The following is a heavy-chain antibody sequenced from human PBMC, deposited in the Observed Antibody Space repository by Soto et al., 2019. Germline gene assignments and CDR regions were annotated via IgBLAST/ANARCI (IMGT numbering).Heavy chain of an antibody. D-gene: IGHD2-15*01. Sequence: QVQLVQSGGEVKKPGASVRVSCKASGYPFISYGISWVRQATGQGPEWMGWVSGHNGNTYYAQKFQGRVTMTTDTSTNTAYRELRSLRSDDTAVYYCARGTIVERPYFYMDVWGKGTTVTVSS. J-gene: IGHJ6*03. CDR3: ARGTIVERPYFYMDV. CDR1: GYPFISYG. V-gene: IGHV1-18*01. CDR2: VSGHNGNT.